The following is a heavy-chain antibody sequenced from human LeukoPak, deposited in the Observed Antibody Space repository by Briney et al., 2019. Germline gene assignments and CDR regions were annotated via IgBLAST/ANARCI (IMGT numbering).Heavy chain of an antibody. CDR1: GFTFSSYA. Sequence: PGRSLRLSCAASGFTFSSYAMHRVRQAPGKGLEWVAVISYDGSNKYYADSVKGRFTISRDNSKNTLYLQMNSLRAEDTAVYYCVKDSSWMGEYYFDYWGQGTLVTVSS. D-gene: IGHD3-16*01. J-gene: IGHJ4*02. CDR2: ISYDGSNK. CDR3: VKDSSWMGEYYFDY. V-gene: IGHV3-30*04.